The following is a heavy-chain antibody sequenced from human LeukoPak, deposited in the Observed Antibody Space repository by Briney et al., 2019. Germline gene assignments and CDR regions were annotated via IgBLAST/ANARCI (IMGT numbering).Heavy chain of an antibody. D-gene: IGHD2-2*01. CDR2: INPNSGGT. CDR1: GYTFTGYY. V-gene: IGHV1-2*02. Sequence: GASVKVSCKASGYTFTGYYMHWVRQAPGKGLEWMGWINPNSGGTNYAQKFQGRVTMTRDTSISTAYMELSRLRSDDTAVYYCARVGCSSTSCYEYFQHWGQGTLVTVSS. CDR3: ARVGCSSTSCYEYFQH. J-gene: IGHJ1*01.